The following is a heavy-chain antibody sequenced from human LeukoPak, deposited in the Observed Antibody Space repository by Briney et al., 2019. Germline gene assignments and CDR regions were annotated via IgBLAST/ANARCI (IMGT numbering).Heavy chain of an antibody. CDR3: ARGPYYYDGGAYDYYGMDV. CDR2: ISGGGGSA. J-gene: IGHJ6*02. CDR1: GFTFTRYG. D-gene: IGHD3-22*01. V-gene: IGHV3-23*01. Sequence: GGSLRLSCVASGFTFTRYGMSWVRQAPGKGLEWVSAISGGGGSAYYADSVKGRFTISRDNSKNTVYLQTNSLRAEDTAVYYCARGPYYYDGGAYDYYGMDVWGQGTTVTVSS.